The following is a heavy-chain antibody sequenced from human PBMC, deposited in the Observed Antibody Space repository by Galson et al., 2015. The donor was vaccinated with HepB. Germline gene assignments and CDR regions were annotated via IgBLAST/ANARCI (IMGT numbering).Heavy chain of an antibody. CDR2: ISADGTST. CDR1: GFTFSFYA. Sequence: SLRLSCAASGFTFSFYAMNWVRQAPGKGLEYVSAISADGTSTNYADSVKGRFTISRDNSKNTLYLQMSSLTTEDTAVYFCVKCPILSGYWYYFDYWGQGTLVTVSS. V-gene: IGHV3-64D*06. CDR3: VKCPILSGYWYYFDY. D-gene: IGHD3-9*01. J-gene: IGHJ4*02.